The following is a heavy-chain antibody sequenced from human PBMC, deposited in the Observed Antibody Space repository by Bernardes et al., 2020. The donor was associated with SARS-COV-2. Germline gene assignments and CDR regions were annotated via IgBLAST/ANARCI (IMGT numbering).Heavy chain of an antibody. D-gene: IGHD4-17*01. CDR2: LYGVGTT. J-gene: IGHJ4*01. CDR1: GFTVSNNH. CDR3: AGYGGNSY. Sequence: GGSLRLSCEASGFTVSNNHVTWVRQAPGKGLECVSVLYGVGTTFYADSVRGRFTISRDTSKNIVYLQMSSLRADDTAIYYCAGYGGNSYWGHGTQVTVSS. V-gene: IGHV3-53*01.